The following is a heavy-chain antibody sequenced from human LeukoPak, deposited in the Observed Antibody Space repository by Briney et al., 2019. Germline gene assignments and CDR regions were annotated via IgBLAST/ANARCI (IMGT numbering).Heavy chain of an antibody. CDR3: ARDFGGYFLDY. CDR1: GFTFSSYG. Sequence: GGSLRLSCAASGFTFSSYGMHWVRQAPGKGLEWVAVIWYDGSNKYYADSVKGRFTISRDNSKNTLYLQMNSLRAGDTAVYYCARDFGGYFLDYWGQGTLVTVSS. V-gene: IGHV3-33*01. CDR2: IWYDGSNK. J-gene: IGHJ4*02. D-gene: IGHD2/OR15-2a*01.